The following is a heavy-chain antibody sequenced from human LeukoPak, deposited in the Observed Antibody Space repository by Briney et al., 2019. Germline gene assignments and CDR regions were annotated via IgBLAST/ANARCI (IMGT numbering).Heavy chain of an antibody. CDR1: GFTFSTYE. D-gene: IGHD2-8*01. J-gene: IGHJ5*02. Sequence: GGSLRLSCAAPGFTFSTYEMNWVRQAPGKGLEWVSYISVTGSTIYYADSVKGRFTSSRDNAKNSLFLQMNSLRAEDTAVYYCARDSQPYCSNGICYTKYNWFDPWGQGTLVTVSS. V-gene: IGHV3-48*03. CDR3: ARDSQPYCSNGICYTKYNWFDP. CDR2: ISVTGSTI.